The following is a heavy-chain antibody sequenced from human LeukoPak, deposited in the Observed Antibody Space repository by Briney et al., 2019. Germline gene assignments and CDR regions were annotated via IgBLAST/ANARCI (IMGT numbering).Heavy chain of an antibody. CDR2: ISSSGSTI. CDR3: ARDLYSGYDRGVVDY. D-gene: IGHD5-12*01. J-gene: IGHJ4*02. V-gene: IGHV3-11*01. Sequence: GTLRLSCAASGCTFSDCYMSWIRQAPGKGLEWVSYISSSGSTIYYADPVRGRFTISRDNAKNSLYLQMNSRRAEDTAVYYCARDLYSGYDRGVVDYWGQGTLVSVSS. CDR1: GCTFSDCY.